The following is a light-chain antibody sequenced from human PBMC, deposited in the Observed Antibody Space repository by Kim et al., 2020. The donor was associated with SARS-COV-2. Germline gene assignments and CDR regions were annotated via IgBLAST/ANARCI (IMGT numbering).Light chain of an antibody. J-gene: IGLJ3*02. Sequence: SYELTQPPSVSVSPGQTASITCSGDKLGDKYACWYQQKPGQSPVLVIYQDSKRPSGIPERFSGSNSGNTATLTISGTPALDEAACYCQAWDSSTWVFGGG. CDR2: QDS. V-gene: IGLV3-1*01. CDR1: KLGDKY. CDR3: QAWDSSTWV.